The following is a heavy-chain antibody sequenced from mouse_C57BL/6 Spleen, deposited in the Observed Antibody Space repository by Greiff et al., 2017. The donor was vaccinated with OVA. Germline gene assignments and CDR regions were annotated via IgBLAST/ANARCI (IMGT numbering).Heavy chain of an antibody. CDR3: SRRNMVNDGAMDS. CDR2: INPNYGTT. V-gene: IGHV1-39*01. J-gene: IGHJ4*01. CDR1: GYSFTDYN. D-gene: IGHD2-2*01. Sequence: VQLKQSGPELVKPGASVKISCKASGYSFTDYNLNWVKQSNGKSLEWIGVINPNYGTTSYNQKLKGKATLTVDQSSSSAYLQLNSLTSKDSACYYWSRRNMVNDGAMDSWGQGTSVTSPQ.